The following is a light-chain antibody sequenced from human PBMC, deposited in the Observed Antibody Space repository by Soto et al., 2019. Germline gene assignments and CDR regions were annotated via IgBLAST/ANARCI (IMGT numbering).Light chain of an antibody. CDR3: CSYAGSSTYV. CDR2: RNT. Sequence: QSVLTQPPSASGTPGQRVTISCSGINSNIGSNYVHWYQQFPGTAPKLLIYRNTQRPSGVPDRFSGSKSGNTASLTISGLQAEDEADYYCCSYAGSSTYVFGTGTKLTVL. J-gene: IGLJ1*01. CDR1: NSNIGSNY. V-gene: IGLV1-47*01.